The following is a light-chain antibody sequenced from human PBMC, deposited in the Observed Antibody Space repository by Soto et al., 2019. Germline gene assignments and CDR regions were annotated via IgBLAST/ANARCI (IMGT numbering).Light chain of an antibody. CDR3: SSYTSSKV. J-gene: IGLJ2*01. V-gene: IGLV2-14*01. Sequence: QSVLTQPASVSGSPGQSITISCTGTSSDVGGYNYVSWYQQHPGKAPKLMIYDVSNRPSGVSNRFSGSKSGNTASLTISGLQAEDEDYYYCSSYTSSKVFGGGTKLTVL. CDR2: DVS. CDR1: SSDVGGYNY.